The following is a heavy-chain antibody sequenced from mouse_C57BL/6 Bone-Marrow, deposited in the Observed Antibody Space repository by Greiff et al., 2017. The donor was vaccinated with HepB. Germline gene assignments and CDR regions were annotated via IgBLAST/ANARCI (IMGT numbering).Heavy chain of an antibody. Sequence: VQLQQSGAELVRPGASVKLSCTASGFNIKDDYMHWVKQRPEQGLELIGWIDPENGDTEYASKFQGKATITADTSSNTAYLQLSSLTSEDTAVYYCTLSSGDWYFDVWGTGTTVTVSS. CDR2: IDPENGDT. CDR3: TLSSGDWYFDV. CDR1: GFNIKDDY. D-gene: IGHD1-1*01. J-gene: IGHJ1*03. V-gene: IGHV14-4*01.